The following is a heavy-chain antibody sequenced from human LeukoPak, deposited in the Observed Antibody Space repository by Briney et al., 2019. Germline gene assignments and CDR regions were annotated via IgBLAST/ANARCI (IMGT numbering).Heavy chain of an antibody. V-gene: IGHV4-39*07. J-gene: IGHJ4*02. CDR3: ARGPDTVTTATLDN. CDR1: GGSISSSTYY. Sequence: SETLSLTCTVSGGSISSSTYYWGWVRQPPGKGLDWIGSIFYIGSTQYTQYNPSLKSRVTISADTSKNQFSLKLRSVTAADTAVYYCARGPDTVTTATLDNWGQGTLVTVSS. D-gene: IGHD4-17*01. CDR2: IFYIGST.